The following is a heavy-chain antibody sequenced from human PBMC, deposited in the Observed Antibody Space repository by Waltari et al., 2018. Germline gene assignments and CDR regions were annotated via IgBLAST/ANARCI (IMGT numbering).Heavy chain of an antibody. Sequence: EVQLVESGGGLVQPGGSLRLSCAASGFTFSHYAMSWVRQAPGKGLEWVSAISGSGGSTYYADSVKGRFTISRDNSKNTLYLQMNSLRAEDTAVYYCAKTYYYDSSGLYYFDYWGQGTLVTVSS. V-gene: IGHV3-23*04. J-gene: IGHJ4*02. D-gene: IGHD3-22*01. CDR2: ISGSGGST. CDR3: AKTYYYDSSGLYYFDY. CDR1: GFTFSHYA.